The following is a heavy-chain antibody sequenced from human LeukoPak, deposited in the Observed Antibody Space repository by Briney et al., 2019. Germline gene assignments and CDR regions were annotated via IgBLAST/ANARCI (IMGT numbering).Heavy chain of an antibody. Sequence: GGSLRLSCAASGFTLSNYWMSWVRQAPGKGLEWVGNIQEDGSAQYYVDSVKGRFTISRDNAKNSLYLQMNSLRVDDTAVYYCARVAYGDRYWGQGTLVTVSS. CDR2: IQEDGSAQ. D-gene: IGHD4-17*01. CDR1: GFTLSNYW. J-gene: IGHJ4*02. V-gene: IGHV3-7*01. CDR3: ARVAYGDRY.